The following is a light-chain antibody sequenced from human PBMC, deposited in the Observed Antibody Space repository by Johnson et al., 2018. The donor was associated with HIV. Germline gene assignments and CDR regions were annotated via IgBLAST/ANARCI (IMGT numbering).Light chain of an antibody. CDR1: SCDIGDNY. V-gene: IGLV1-51*01. Sequence: QSVLTQPPSVSAAPGQKVTISCSGSSCDIGDNYVSWHQQLPGTAPKLLIYDNNNRPSGIPDRFFGSKSGTSATLDITGLQTGDEGDYYCGAWDSSLNAYVFGTGTKVTVL. CDR3: GAWDSSLNAYV. J-gene: IGLJ1*01. CDR2: DNN.